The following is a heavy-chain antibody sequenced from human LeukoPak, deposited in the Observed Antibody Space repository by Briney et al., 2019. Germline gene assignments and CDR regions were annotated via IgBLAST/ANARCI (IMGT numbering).Heavy chain of an antibody. CDR3: ARDQANYYDSSDYYYPLNY. J-gene: IGHJ4*02. Sequence: ASVKVSCKASGGTFSSYAISWVRQAPGQGLEWMGRIIPIFGTANYAQKFQGRVTITTDESTSTAYMELSSLRSEDTAVYYCARDQANYYDSSDYYYPLNYWGQGTLATVSS. D-gene: IGHD3-22*01. CDR1: GGTFSSYA. CDR2: IIPIFGTA. V-gene: IGHV1-69*05.